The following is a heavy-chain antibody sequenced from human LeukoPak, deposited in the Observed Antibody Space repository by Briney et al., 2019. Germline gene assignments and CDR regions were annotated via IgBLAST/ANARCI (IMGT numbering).Heavy chain of an antibody. Sequence: PGGSLRLSCAASGFTFSTYNMNWVRQAPGKGLEWVSSISSSSSYIYYADSVKGRFTISRDNAKNSLYLQMNSLRAEDTAVYYCARDPPYSSSWSTYFDYWGQGALVTVSS. CDR2: ISSSSSYI. CDR1: GFTFSTYN. CDR3: ARDPPYSSSWSTYFDY. D-gene: IGHD6-13*01. V-gene: IGHV3-21*01. J-gene: IGHJ4*02.